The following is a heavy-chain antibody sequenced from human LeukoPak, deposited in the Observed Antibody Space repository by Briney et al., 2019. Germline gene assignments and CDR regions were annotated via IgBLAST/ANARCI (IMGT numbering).Heavy chain of an antibody. J-gene: IGHJ4*02. V-gene: IGHV3-30*02. CDR3: AKDFRIVGATSRDY. CDR1: GFTFSSYG. D-gene: IGHD1-26*01. Sequence: PGGSLRLSCATSGFTFSSYGMHWVRQAPGKGLEWAAFIRYDGSNKYYADSVKGRFTISRDNSKNTLYLLMNSLRAEDTAVYYCAKDFRIVGATSRDYWGQGTLVTVSS. CDR2: IRYDGSNK.